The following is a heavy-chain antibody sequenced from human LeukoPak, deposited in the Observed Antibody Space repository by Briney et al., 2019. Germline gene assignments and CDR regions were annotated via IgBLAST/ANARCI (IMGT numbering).Heavy chain of an antibody. D-gene: IGHD2/OR15-2a*01. Sequence: GSLRLSSEASEFTLRSYSMSWVGQAPGKGLEWVSYISSSSSTIYYAESVKGRFTISRDNAKNSLYLQKNSLRVEDTAVYYCARSRGNIGKYLLDLWAQVTLVPVSS. CDR2: ISSSSSTI. V-gene: IGHV3-48*01. CDR3: ARSRGNIGKYLLDL. CDR1: EFTLRSYS. J-gene: IGHJ1*01.